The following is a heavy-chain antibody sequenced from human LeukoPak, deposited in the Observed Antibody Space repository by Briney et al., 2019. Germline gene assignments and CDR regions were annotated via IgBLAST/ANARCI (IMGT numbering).Heavy chain of an antibody. V-gene: IGHV3-74*01. CDR3: ARVGDDYYFDY. Sequence: GGSLRLSCAASGFTFSSYWMHWVRQAPGKGLVWVSRINSDGSSTSYADSVKGRFTISRDNAKNTLYLQMNSLRAEDTAVYYCARVGDDYYFDYWGLGTLVTVSS. CDR1: GFTFSSYW. CDR2: INSDGSST. J-gene: IGHJ4*02. D-gene: IGHD2-21*02.